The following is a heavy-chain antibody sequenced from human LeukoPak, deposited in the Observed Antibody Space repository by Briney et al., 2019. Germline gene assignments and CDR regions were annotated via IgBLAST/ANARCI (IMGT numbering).Heavy chain of an antibody. CDR1: GYTFTGYY. CDR3: ARVTGDRRGHAFDI. Sequence: SVKVSCKASGYTFTGYYMHWVRQAPGQGLEWMGWINPNSGGTNYAQKFQGRVTMTRDTSISTAYMELSRLRSDDTAVYYCARVTGDRRGHAFDIWGQGTMVTVSS. CDR2: INPNSGGT. J-gene: IGHJ3*02. D-gene: IGHD7-27*01. V-gene: IGHV1-2*02.